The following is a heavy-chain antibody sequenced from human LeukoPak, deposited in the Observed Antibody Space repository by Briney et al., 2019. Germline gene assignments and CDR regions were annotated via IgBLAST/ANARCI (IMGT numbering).Heavy chain of an antibody. CDR2: IGGSGTST. CDR1: GFTFSNYA. D-gene: IGHD3-22*01. Sequence: GGSLRLSCAASGFTFSNYAMSWVRQGPGKGLEWVSAIGGSGTSTYCADSMKGRFTISRDNFKNTLYLEMNSLRAEDTAVYYCAKGGPYYYDSSGYYYFDSWGQGTLVTVSS. J-gene: IGHJ4*02. V-gene: IGHV3-23*01. CDR3: AKGGPYYYDSSGYYYFDS.